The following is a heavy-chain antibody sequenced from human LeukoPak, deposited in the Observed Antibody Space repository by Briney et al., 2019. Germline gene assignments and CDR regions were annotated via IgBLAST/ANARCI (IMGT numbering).Heavy chain of an antibody. D-gene: IGHD6-19*01. CDR3: AKDREYSRRWYP. J-gene: IGHJ5*02. V-gene: IGHV3-23*01. CDR2: ISGSRGST. Sequence: GGSLRLSCAASGVTLSRYAVIWVREAPGRGLECVSAISGSRGSTYYAASVKGRFTTSRDNSKTTLSLQMNSLRAEDTAVYYCAKDREYSRRWYPWGQGTLVTVSS. CDR1: GVTLSRYA.